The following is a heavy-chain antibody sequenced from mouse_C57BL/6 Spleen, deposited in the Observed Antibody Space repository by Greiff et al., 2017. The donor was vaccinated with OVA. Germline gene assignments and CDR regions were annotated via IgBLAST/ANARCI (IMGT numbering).Heavy chain of an antibody. CDR2: IDPSDSET. CDR3: ARSYYSNFFDY. CDR1: GYTFTSYW. D-gene: IGHD2-5*01. J-gene: IGHJ2*01. Sequence: QVHVKQSGAELVRPGSSVKLSCKASGYTFTSYWMHWVKQRPIQGLEWIGNIDPSDSETHYNQKFKDKATLTVDKSSSTAYMQLSSLTSEDSAVYYCARSYYSNFFDYWGQGTTLTVSS. V-gene: IGHV1-52*01.